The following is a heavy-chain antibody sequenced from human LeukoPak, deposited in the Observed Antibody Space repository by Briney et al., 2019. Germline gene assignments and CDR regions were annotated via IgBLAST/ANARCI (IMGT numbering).Heavy chain of an antibody. V-gene: IGHV1-2*02. Sequence: GASVKVSCKASGYTFSDNHMYWIRQAPGQGLECMGWISPNSGGTNYAQKFQGRITMTGDTSISTGYMELSSLRSDDTAVYFCARELGRNAFDVWGQGTLVTVSP. CDR1: GYTFSDNH. CDR2: ISPNSGGT. CDR3: ARELGRNAFDV. D-gene: IGHD7-27*01. J-gene: IGHJ3*01.